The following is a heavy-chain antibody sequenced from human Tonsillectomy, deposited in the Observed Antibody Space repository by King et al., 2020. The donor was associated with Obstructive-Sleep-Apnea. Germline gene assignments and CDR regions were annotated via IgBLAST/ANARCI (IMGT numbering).Heavy chain of an antibody. CDR3: AGDDYYDSSGYYYFDY. V-gene: IGHV1-69*01. D-gene: IGHD3-22*01. CDR2: IIPIFGTA. CDR1: GGTFSSYA. J-gene: IGHJ4*02. Sequence: VQLVESGAEVKKPGSSVKVSCKASGGTFSSYAISWVRQAPGQGLEWMGGIIPIFGTAHYAQKFQGRVTITADESTSTAYMELSSRISEDTAVYYCAGDDYYDSSGYYYFDYWGQGTLVTVSS.